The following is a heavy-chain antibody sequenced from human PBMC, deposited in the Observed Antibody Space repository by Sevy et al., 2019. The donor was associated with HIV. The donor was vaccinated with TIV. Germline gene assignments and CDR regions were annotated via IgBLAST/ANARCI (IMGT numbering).Heavy chain of an antibody. CDR1: GFTFSSYS. CDR3: ARETISSGYYGYFDY. V-gene: IGHV3-30-3*01. J-gene: IGHJ4*02. D-gene: IGHD3-22*01. CDR2: ISYDGSNK. Sequence: GGSLRLSCAASGFTFSSYSIHWVRQAPGKGLEWVAVISYDGSNKYYADSVKGRFTISRDNSKNTLYLQMNSLRAEDTAVYYCARETISSGYYGYFDYWGQGTLVTVSS.